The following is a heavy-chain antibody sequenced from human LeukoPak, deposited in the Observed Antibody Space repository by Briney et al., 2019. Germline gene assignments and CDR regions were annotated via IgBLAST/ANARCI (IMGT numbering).Heavy chain of an antibody. D-gene: IGHD2-15*01. Sequence: PSETLSLTCTVSGYSISSGYYWGWIRQPPGKGLEWIGSIYHSGSTYYNPSLKSRVTISVDTSKNQFSLKLSSVTAADTAVYYCARAGSGYCSGGSCYSIGYWGQGTLVTVSS. CDR3: ARAGSGYCSGGSCYSIGY. CDR1: GYSISSGYY. V-gene: IGHV4-38-2*02. CDR2: IYHSGST. J-gene: IGHJ4*02.